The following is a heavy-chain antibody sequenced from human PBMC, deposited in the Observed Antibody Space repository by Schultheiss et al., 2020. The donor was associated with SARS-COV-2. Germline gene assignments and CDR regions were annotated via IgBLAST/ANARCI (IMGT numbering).Heavy chain of an antibody. V-gene: IGHV1-3*01. D-gene: IGHD7-27*01. J-gene: IGHJ5*02. Sequence: ASVKVSRKASGYTFTSYAMHWVRQAPGQRLEWMGWINAGNGNTKYSQKFQGRVTITADESTSTAYMELSSLRSEDTAVYYCARDYETGAIPVKPDVYNWFDPWGQGTLVTVSS. CDR3: ARDYETGAIPVKPDVYNWFDP. CDR2: INAGNGNT. CDR1: GYTFTSYA.